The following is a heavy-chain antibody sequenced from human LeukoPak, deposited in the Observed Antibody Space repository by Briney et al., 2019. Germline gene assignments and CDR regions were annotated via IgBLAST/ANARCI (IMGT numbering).Heavy chain of an antibody. D-gene: IGHD5-12*01. CDR2: ISDDGRSN. J-gene: IGHJ4*02. CDR1: GFAFSSYA. V-gene: IGHV3-30*04. CDR3: ASTSGYDFWDMGY. Sequence: GRSRSLSFAASGFAFSSYAMNWARQAPGRGLEWGQIISDDGRSNYADSVEGRFTISRDNSKNTLYLQMSSLRAEDTAVYYCASTSGYDFWDMGYWGQGTLVTVSS.